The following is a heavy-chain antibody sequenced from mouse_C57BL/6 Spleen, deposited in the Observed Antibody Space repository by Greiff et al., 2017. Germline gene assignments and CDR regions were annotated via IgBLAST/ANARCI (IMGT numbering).Heavy chain of an antibody. J-gene: IGHJ2*01. V-gene: IGHV1-80*01. D-gene: IGHD2-10*02. CDR1: GYAFSSYW. CDR3: ASWSIPFYFDY. CDR2: IYPGDGDT. Sequence: VQLQESGAELVKPGASVKISCKASGYAFSSYWMNWVKQRPGKGLEWIGQIYPGDGDTNYNGKFKGKATLTADKSSSTAYMQLSSLTSEDSAVYFCASWSIPFYFDYWGQGTTLTVSS.